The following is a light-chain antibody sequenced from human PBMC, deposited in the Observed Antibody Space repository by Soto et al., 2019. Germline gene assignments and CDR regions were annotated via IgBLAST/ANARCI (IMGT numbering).Light chain of an antibody. J-gene: IGKJ1*01. V-gene: IGKV3-15*01. CDR3: QQYDNWWT. Sequence: EIVMTQSPATLSVSPGERATLSCRASQSVSSNLVWYQQKPGQAPRLLIYGASTRATGIPARFSGSGSGTEFTLNISSLQSEDFAVYFCQQYDNWWTFGQGTKVEVK. CDR2: GAS. CDR1: QSVSSN.